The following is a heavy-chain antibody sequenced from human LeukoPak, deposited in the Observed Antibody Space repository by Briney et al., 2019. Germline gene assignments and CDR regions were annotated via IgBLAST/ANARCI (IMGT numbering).Heavy chain of an antibody. CDR1: GGTFSSYA. V-gene: IGHV1-69*13. D-gene: IGHD3-10*01. Sequence: GASVKVSCKASGGTFSSYAISWVRQAPGQGLEWMGGIIPIFGTANYAQKFQGRVTITADESTSTAYMELSSLRSEDTAVYYCARAGKGYPKGAFDIWGQGTMVTVSS. CDR3: ARAGKGYPKGAFDI. CDR2: IIPIFGTA. J-gene: IGHJ3*02.